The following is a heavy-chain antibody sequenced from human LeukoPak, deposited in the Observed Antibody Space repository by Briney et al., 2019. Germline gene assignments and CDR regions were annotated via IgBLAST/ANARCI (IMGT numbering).Heavy chain of an antibody. D-gene: IGHD6-19*01. CDR1: GSSFTGYY. CDR2: RNHRGSS. V-gene: IGHV4-34*01. CDR3: ARGSGSYSGAADY. J-gene: IGHJ4*02. Sequence: TSETLSLTCSVHGSSFTGYYWSWIHQPPGKGLEWIGERNHRGSSYFNPSFESRVTISLDMSRKQFSLKLTSVTAADTAFYYCARGSGSYSGAADYWGQGTLVTVSS.